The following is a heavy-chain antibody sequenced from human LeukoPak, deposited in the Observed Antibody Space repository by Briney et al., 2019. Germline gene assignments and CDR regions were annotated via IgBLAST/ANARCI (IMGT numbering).Heavy chain of an antibody. CDR3: ARGPCPYSSGCYFDL. CDR2: IIPIFGTA. CDR1: GGTFSSYA. D-gene: IGHD6-19*01. J-gene: IGHJ2*01. Sequence: GSSVKVSCKASGGTFSSYAISRVRQAPGQGLEWMGGIIPIFGTANYAQKFQGRVTITTDESTSTAYMELSSLRSEDTAVYYCARGPCPYSSGCYFDLWGRGTLVTVSS. V-gene: IGHV1-69*05.